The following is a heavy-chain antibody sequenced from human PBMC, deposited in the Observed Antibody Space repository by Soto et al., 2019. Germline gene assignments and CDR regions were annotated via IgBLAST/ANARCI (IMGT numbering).Heavy chain of an antibody. J-gene: IGHJ4*02. CDR2: IYNSGST. CDR1: GGSISSYY. Sequence: NPSETLSLTCTVSGGSISSYYWSWIRQPPGKGLEWIGYIYNSGSTNYNPSLKSRVTISVDTSKNQFSLKLSSVTASDTAVYYCARVRYDFWSGLIDYWGQGTLVTVS. D-gene: IGHD3-3*01. V-gene: IGHV4-59*01. CDR3: ARVRYDFWSGLIDY.